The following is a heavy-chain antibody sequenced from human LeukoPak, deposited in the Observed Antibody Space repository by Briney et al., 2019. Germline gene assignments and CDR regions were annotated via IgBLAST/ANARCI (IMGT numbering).Heavy chain of an antibody. Sequence: SETLSLTCTVSGGSISSYYWSWIRQPAGKGLEWIGRIYTSGSTNYNPSLKSRVTVSVDTSKNQFSLKLSSVTAADTAVYYCAREPGYYYDSSGYYQPYYFDYWGQGTLVTVSS. CDR2: IYTSGST. CDR3: AREPGYYYDSSGYYQPYYFDY. J-gene: IGHJ4*02. D-gene: IGHD3-22*01. CDR1: GGSISSYY. V-gene: IGHV4-4*07.